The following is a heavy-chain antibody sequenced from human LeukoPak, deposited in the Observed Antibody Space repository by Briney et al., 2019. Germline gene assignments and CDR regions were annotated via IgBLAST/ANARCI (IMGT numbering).Heavy chain of an antibody. V-gene: IGHV2-70*11. CDR1: GFSLSTIGMC. J-gene: IGHJ3*01. CDR3: ARNNYYDSRGGRDAFDF. D-gene: IGHD3-22*01. Sequence: SGPTLVKPTQTLTLTCTFSGFSLSTIGMCVNWIRQPPGKALEWLARIDWDDDKYYSTSLKTRLTISKDTSKNHVVLTMTNMDPVDTATYYCARNNYYDSRGGRDAFDFWGQGTMVTVSS. CDR2: IDWDDDK.